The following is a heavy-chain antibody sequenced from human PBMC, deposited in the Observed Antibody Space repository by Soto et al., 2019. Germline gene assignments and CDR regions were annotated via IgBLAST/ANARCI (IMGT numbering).Heavy chain of an antibody. CDR2: LSGGST. D-gene: IGHD5-18*01. J-gene: IGHJ3*02. Sequence: EVQLLESGGGLVQPGGSLRLSCAASGFTFSSYAMSWVRQAPGKGLEWVTALSGGSTYYADSVKGRFTISRDNSKNTLYLQMSSLRGEDTAVYYCAEDGGIDLSSHDAFDIWGHGTVVTVSS. CDR1: GFTFSSYA. V-gene: IGHV3-23*01. CDR3: AEDGGIDLSSHDAFDI.